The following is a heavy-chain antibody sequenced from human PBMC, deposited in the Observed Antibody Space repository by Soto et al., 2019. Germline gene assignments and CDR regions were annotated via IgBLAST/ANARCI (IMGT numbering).Heavy chain of an antibody. CDR1: GYTLTSYG. Sequence: GASVKVSCKASGYTLTSYGISWLRQAAGQGIEWVGWISAYNGNTNYAQKLQGRVTMTTDTSTSTAYMELRSLRSDDTAVYYCARGPFVLMVYAILDYYYGMDVWGQGTTVTVSS. J-gene: IGHJ6*02. CDR2: ISAYNGNT. D-gene: IGHD2-8*01. V-gene: IGHV1-18*04. CDR3: ARGPFVLMVYAILDYYYGMDV.